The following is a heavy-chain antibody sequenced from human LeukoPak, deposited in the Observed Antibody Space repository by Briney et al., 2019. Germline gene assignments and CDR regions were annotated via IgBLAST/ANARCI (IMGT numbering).Heavy chain of an antibody. Sequence: PGGSLRLSCAASGFTFSSYAMHWVRQAPGKGLEWVAVISYDGSNKYYADSVKGRFTISRDNSKNTLYLQMNSLRGEDTAVYYCARAGPNTRLARPDDAFDIWGQGTMVTVSS. CDR2: ISYDGSNK. J-gene: IGHJ3*02. CDR3: ARAGPNTRLARPDDAFDI. V-gene: IGHV3-30*04. D-gene: IGHD1/OR15-1a*01. CDR1: GFTFSSYA.